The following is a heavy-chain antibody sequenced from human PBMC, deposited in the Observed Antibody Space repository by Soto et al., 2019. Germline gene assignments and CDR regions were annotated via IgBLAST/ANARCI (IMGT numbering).Heavy chain of an antibody. V-gene: IGHV3-33*01. CDR1: GFTFSSYG. Sequence: GGSLRLSCAASGFTFSSYGMHWVRQAPGKGLEWVAVIWYDGSNKYYADSVKGRFTISRDNSKNTLYLQMNSLRAEDTAVYYCARDGYCSGGSCYSVPVFDYGDQGSL. D-gene: IGHD2-15*01. CDR2: IWYDGSNK. J-gene: IGHJ4*02. CDR3: ARDGYCSGGSCYSVPVFDY.